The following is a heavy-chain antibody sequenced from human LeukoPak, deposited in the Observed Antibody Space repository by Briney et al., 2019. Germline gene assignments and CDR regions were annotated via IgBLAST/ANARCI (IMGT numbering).Heavy chain of an antibody. CDR3: ARGVDIVGVYFDY. V-gene: IGHV1-2*02. Sequence: ASVKVSCKASGYTFTGFYIHWVRQAPGQGLEWMGWINPNSGGTKYAQRFQGRVTMTRDTSISTAYMELNSLRSDDTAVYHCARGVDIVGVYFDYWGQGTLVTVSS. J-gene: IGHJ4*02. CDR1: GYTFTGFY. D-gene: IGHD1-26*01. CDR2: INPNSGGT.